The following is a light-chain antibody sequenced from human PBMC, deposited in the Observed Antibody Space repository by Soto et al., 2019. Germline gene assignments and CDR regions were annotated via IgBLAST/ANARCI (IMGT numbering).Light chain of an antibody. CDR2: EVS. J-gene: IGLJ1*01. CDR1: SSDVGGYNY. V-gene: IGLV2-14*01. Sequence: QSALTQPASVSGSPGQSITISCTGTSSDVGGYNYVSWYQQHPGKAPKLMIYEVSNRPSGVSNRFSGSKSGNTASLTISGLPAEDEAAYYSSSYTSSSIDYVFGTGTKLTVL. CDR3: SSYTSSSIDYV.